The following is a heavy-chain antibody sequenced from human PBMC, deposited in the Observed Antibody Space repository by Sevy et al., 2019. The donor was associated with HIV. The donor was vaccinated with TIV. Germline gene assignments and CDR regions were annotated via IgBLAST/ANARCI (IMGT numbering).Heavy chain of an antibody. Sequence: ASVKVSCKVSGYTLTELSMHWVRQAPGKGLEWMGGFDPEDGETIYAQKFQGRVTMTEDTSTDTAYMELSSLRFEDTAAYYCATVPGIAAAGTWNYFDYWGQGTLVTVSS. CDR3: ATVPGIAAAGTWNYFDY. V-gene: IGHV1-24*01. D-gene: IGHD6-13*01. CDR1: GYTLTELS. J-gene: IGHJ4*02. CDR2: FDPEDGET.